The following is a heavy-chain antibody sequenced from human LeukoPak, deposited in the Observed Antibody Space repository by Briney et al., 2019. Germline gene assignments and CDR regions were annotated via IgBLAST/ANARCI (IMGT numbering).Heavy chain of an antibody. J-gene: IGHJ3*02. CDR1: GGSISSSNYY. CDR2: IYYSGST. Sequence: PSETLSLTCTVSGGSISSSNYYWGWIRQPPGKGLEWIGSIYYSGSTYYNPSLKSRVTISVDTSKNQFSLKLSSVTAADTAVYYCARQIVVVPAAIGAFDIWGQGTMVTVSS. D-gene: IGHD2-2*01. CDR3: ARQIVVVPAAIGAFDI. V-gene: IGHV4-39*01.